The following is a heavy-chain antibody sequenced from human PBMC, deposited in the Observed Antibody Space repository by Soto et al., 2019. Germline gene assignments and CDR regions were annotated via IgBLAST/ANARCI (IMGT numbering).Heavy chain of an antibody. CDR2: INHSGST. Sequence: SETLSLTCAVYGGSFSGYYWSWIRQPPGKVLEWIGEINHSGSTNYNPSLKSRVTISVDTSKNQFSLKLSSVTAADTAVYYCARDKNYDFWRGTYGMDVWGQGTTLTVSS. CDR1: GGSFSGYY. V-gene: IGHV4-34*01. CDR3: ARDKNYDFWRGTYGMDV. J-gene: IGHJ6*02. D-gene: IGHD3-3*01.